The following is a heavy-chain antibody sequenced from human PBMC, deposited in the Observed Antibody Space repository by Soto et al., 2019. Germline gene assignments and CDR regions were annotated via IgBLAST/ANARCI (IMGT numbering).Heavy chain of an antibody. Sequence: SVKVSCKASGGTFSSYAISWVRQAPGQGLEWMGGIIPIFGTANYAQKFQGRVTITADESTSTAYMELSSLRSENTAVYYCARVVGVAASNKDYYYGMDVWGQGTTVTVSS. J-gene: IGHJ6*02. CDR2: IIPIFGTA. CDR3: ARVVGVAASNKDYYYGMDV. V-gene: IGHV1-69*13. CDR1: GGTFSSYA. D-gene: IGHD6-13*01.